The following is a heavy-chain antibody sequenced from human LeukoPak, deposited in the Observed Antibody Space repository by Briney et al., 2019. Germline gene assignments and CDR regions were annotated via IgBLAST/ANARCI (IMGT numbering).Heavy chain of an antibody. CDR2: IYYSGST. CDR3: ARAAYDYGDYGPAFDI. V-gene: IGHV4-30-4*01. CDR1: GGSISSGDYY. D-gene: IGHD4-17*01. Sequence: SETLSLTCTVSGGSISSGDYYWSWIRQPPGKGLEWIGYIYYSGSTYYNPSLESRVTISVDTSKNQFSLKLSSVTAADTAVYYCARAAYDYGDYGPAFDIWGQGTMVTVSS. J-gene: IGHJ3*02.